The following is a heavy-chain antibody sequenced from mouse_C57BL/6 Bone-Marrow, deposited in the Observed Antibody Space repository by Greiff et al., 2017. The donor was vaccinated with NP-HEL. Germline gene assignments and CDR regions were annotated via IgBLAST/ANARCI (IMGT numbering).Heavy chain of an antibody. CDR3: ARVDYYYGSSYVGNY. CDR2: ISDGGSYT. CDR1: GFTFSSYA. Sequence: EVQGVESGGGLVKPGGSLKLSCAASGFTFSSYAMSWVRQTPEKRLEWVATISDGGSYTYYPDNVKGRFTISRDNAKNNLYLQMSHLKSEDTAMYYCARVDYYYGSSYVGNYWGQGTTLTVSS. D-gene: IGHD1-1*01. V-gene: IGHV5-4*01. J-gene: IGHJ2*01.